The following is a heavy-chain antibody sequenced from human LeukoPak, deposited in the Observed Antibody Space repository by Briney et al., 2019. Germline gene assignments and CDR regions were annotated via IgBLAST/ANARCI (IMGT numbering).Heavy chain of an antibody. CDR3: ARVLGGATPYGMDV. V-gene: IGHV3-30*04. D-gene: IGHD1-26*01. CDR1: GFTFSNYA. J-gene: IGHJ6*02. Sequence: GGSLRLSCAASGFTFSNYAMHWVRQAPGKGLEWVASIPYDGSNKYYADSVKGRFTISRDNSKNTLFLQMNSLRAEDTAVYYCARVLGGATPYGMDVWGQGTTVTVSS. CDR2: IPYDGSNK.